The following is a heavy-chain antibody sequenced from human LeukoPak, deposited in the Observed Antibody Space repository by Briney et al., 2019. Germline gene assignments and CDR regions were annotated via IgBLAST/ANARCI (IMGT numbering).Heavy chain of an antibody. J-gene: IGHJ4*02. CDR2: IYTSGST. D-gene: IGHD3-10*01. V-gene: IGHV4-4*07. Sequence: PSETLSLTCTVSGDSISNYYWSWIRQPPGKGLEWIGRIYTSGSTNYNPSLKSRVTMSVDTSKNQFSLKLSSVTAADTAVYYCAREARVRGVISGGFDYWGQGTLVTVSS. CDR3: AREARVRGVISGGFDY. CDR1: GDSISNYY.